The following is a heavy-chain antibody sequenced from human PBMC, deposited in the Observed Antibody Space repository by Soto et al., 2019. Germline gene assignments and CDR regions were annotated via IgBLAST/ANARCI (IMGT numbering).Heavy chain of an antibody. CDR1: IFTFITYE. J-gene: IGHJ4*02. D-gene: IGHD2-2*01. CDR3: VRYCSTTLCNGVATRTFDY. V-gene: IGHV3-48*03. CDR2: ISSGGSTV. Sequence: GWSLRLSCVSSIFTFITYEMHWVRQAPGKGLEWVSYISSGGSTVYYADSVKGRFTISRDNARNSLYLQMNSLRDEDTALYYCVRYCSTTLCNGVATRTFDYWGQGTLVTVS.